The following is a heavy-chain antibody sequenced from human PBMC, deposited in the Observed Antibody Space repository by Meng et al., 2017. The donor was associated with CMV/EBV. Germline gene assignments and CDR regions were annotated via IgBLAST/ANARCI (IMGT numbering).Heavy chain of an antibody. D-gene: IGHD6-6*01. CDR3: ARDPEQLGSGYGMDV. CDR2: ISAYNGNT. J-gene: IGHJ6*02. V-gene: IGHV1-18*01. CDR1: GYTFTSYG. Sequence: ASVKVSCKASGYTFTSYGISWVRQAPGQGLEWMGWISAYNGNTNYAQKLQGRVTMTTDTSTSTAYMELRSLRSDDTAVYYCARDPEQLGSGYGMDVWGQGTTVTVSS.